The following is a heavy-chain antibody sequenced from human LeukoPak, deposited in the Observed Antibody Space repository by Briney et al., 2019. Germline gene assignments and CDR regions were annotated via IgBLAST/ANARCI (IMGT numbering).Heavy chain of an antibody. CDR3: AKGDGYNYGDYFDY. CDR2: ISGSGGST. Sequence: GGSLRLSCAASGFTFSIYAMSWVRQTPGKGLEWVSGISGSGGSTYYADSVKGRFTISRDNSRNTLYLQMNSLRAEDTAVYSCAKGDGYNYGDYFDYWGQGTLVTVSS. D-gene: IGHD5-24*01. CDR1: GFTFSIYA. J-gene: IGHJ4*02. V-gene: IGHV3-23*01.